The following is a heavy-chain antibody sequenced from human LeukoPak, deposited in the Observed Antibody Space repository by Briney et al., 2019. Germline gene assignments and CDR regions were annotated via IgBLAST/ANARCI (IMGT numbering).Heavy chain of an antibody. Sequence: GGSLRLSCAASGLTFSSHWMHWVRQAPGKGLVWVSRITNDGSSTTYADSVKGRFTISRDNAKYMLYLQVNSLRAEDTAVYYCATHQGGNPAYWGQGTLVTVSS. J-gene: IGHJ4*02. CDR1: GLTFSSHW. V-gene: IGHV3-74*01. CDR2: ITNDGSST. CDR3: ATHQGGNPAY. D-gene: IGHD3-16*01.